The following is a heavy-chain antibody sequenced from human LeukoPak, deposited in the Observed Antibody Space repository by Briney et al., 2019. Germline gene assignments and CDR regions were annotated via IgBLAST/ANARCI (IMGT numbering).Heavy chain of an antibody. Sequence: SVKVSCKASGGTFSSYAISWVRQAPGQGLEWMGGIIPIFGTANYAQKFQGRVTITADESTSTAYMELSSLRSEDTAVYYCARAPPVWSIAAAGTYFDYWGQGTLVTVSS. J-gene: IGHJ4*02. V-gene: IGHV1-69*01. D-gene: IGHD6-13*01. CDR3: ARAPPVWSIAAAGTYFDY. CDR1: GGTFSSYA. CDR2: IIPIFGTA.